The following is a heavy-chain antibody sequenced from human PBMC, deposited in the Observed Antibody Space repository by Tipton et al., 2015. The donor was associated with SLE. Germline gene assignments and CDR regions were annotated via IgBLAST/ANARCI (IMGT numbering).Heavy chain of an antibody. CDR2: INHSGST. Sequence: TLSLTCAVYGGSFSDYYWSWIRQPPGKGLEWIGEINHSGSTNYNPSLKSRVTISVDTSKNQFSLKLSSVTAADTAVYYCAREADYWGQGTLVTVSS. CDR3: AREADY. CDR1: GGSFSDYY. V-gene: IGHV4-34*01. J-gene: IGHJ4*02.